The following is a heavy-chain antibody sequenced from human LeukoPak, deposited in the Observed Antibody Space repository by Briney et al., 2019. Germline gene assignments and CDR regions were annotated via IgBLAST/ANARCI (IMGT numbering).Heavy chain of an antibody. CDR1: GFTFSSYS. J-gene: IGHJ6*04. Sequence: GRSLRLSCAASGFTFSSYSMHWVRQAPGKVLEWVAVISYGGSNKYYADSVKGRFTISRDNSKNTLYLQMNRLRAEDTAVYSCARGPPTPRDYYYGMDVWGKGTTVTVSS. CDR3: ARGPPTPRDYYYGMDV. V-gene: IGHV3-30*04. CDR2: ISYGGSNK.